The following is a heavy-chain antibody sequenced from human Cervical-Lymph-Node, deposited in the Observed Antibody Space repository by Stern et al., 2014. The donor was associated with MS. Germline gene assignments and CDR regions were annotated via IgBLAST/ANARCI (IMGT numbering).Heavy chain of an antibody. V-gene: IGHV1-58*01. CDR1: GFTFTSSA. Sequence: QLVESGPEVKKPGTSVKVSCKASGFTFTSSAVQWVRQARGQRLEWIGRIAVGSGNTNYAQKFQERVTIARDMSASTASMELSSLRSEDTAVYYCAAGLAYCGGDCYSGRFRGYYYYGMDVWGQGTTVTVSS. J-gene: IGHJ6*02. CDR2: IAVGSGNT. D-gene: IGHD2-21*02. CDR3: AAGLAYCGGDCYSGRFRGYYYYGMDV.